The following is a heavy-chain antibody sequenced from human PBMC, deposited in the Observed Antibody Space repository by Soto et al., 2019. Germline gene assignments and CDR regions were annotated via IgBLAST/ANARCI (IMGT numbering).Heavy chain of an antibody. Sequence: GGSLRLSCSASGFTFSSYAMHWVRQAPGKGLEYVSAISSNGGSTYYADSEKGRFTISRNNSKNTLYLQMSSLRAEDTAVYYWVSGSGESSSSTKFRPSGFDYWGQGTLVTVSS. CDR1: GFTFSSYA. D-gene: IGHD6-6*01. V-gene: IGHV3-64D*06. J-gene: IGHJ4*02. CDR3: VSGSGESSSSTKFRPSGFDY. CDR2: ISSNGGST.